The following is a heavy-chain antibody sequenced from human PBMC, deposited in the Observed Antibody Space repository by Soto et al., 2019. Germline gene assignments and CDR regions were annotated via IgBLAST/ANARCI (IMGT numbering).Heavy chain of an antibody. D-gene: IGHD3-10*01. V-gene: IGHV4-59*01. CDR3: ARAEVTMVRGTYGMDV. CDR1: GGSISSYY. Sequence: SETLSLTCTVSGGSISSYYWSWIRQPPGKGLEWIGYIYYSGSTNYNPSLKSRVTISVDTSKNQFSLKLSSVTAADTAVYYCARAEVTMVRGTYGMDVWGQGTTVTVSS. J-gene: IGHJ6*02. CDR2: IYYSGST.